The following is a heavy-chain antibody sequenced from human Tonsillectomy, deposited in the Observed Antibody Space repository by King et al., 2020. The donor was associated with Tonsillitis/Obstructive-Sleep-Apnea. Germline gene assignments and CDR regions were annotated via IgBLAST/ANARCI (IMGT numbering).Heavy chain of an antibody. Sequence: QLQESGPGLVKPSETLSLTCIVSGDSISSYFWSWIRQPPGKGLEWIGYVHYSGSTNYSPSLKSRVIMSIDTSKNQFSLKLISVTAADTAVYYCARLHDDFIWGSFRYSFDFWGQGALVTVSS. CDR2: VHYSGST. CDR3: ARLHDDFIWGSFRYSFDF. D-gene: IGHD3-16*02. J-gene: IGHJ4*02. CDR1: GDSISSYF. V-gene: IGHV4-59*01.